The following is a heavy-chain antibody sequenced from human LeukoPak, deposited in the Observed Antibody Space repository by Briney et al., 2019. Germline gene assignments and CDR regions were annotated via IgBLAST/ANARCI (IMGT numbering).Heavy chain of an antibody. Sequence: GASLQISCKGSGYSFISYWIAWVRQMPGKGLEWMGIIYPGGSDTKYSPSFQGQVTFSADNSINTASLWCNRRKSSDSAMYYCARRFVGFDYWGQGTLVTVSS. D-gene: IGHD3-3*01. CDR1: GYSFISYW. J-gene: IGHJ4*02. CDR2: IYPGGSDT. CDR3: ARRFVGFDY. V-gene: IGHV5-51*01.